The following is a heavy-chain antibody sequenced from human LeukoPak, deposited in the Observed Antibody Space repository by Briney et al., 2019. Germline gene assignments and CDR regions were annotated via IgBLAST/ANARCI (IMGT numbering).Heavy chain of an antibody. CDR1: GFTFSTFW. V-gene: IGHV3-7*01. J-gene: IGHJ4*02. CDR3: ARGATYYDFWSGLKVSDY. CDR2: IKHDGSEK. D-gene: IGHD3-3*01. Sequence: PGGSLRLSCAPSGFTFSTFWISWVRQAPGKGLEWVANIKHDGSEKYYVDSVKGRFTISRDNAKNSLYLQMNSLRAEDTAVYYCARGATYYDFWSGLKVSDYWGQGTLATVSS.